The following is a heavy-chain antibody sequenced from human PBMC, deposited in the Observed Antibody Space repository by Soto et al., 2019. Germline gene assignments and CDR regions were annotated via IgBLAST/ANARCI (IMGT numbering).Heavy chain of an antibody. D-gene: IGHD3-9*01. CDR1: GFTFSTYA. V-gene: IGHV3-23*01. CDR2: IRGRNDDT. CDR3: AKVSRYESLTDLY. Sequence: EVQLFESVGNLVQPWGSLRLSCAASGFTFSTYAMTWVRQAPGKGLEWVSAIRGRNDDTYYADSVKGRFTISRDNSKNTLYLQMNSLRAEDTDVYYCAKVSRYESLTDLYWGQGTLVTVSS. J-gene: IGHJ4*02.